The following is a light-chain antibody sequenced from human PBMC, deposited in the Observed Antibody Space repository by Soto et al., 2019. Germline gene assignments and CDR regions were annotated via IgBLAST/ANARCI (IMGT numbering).Light chain of an antibody. V-gene: IGKV1-5*01. Sequence: DIHLTQSPSTLSASVGDRVTITCRASQTISHWLAWYQQKPGKAPKLLIFDASSLENGVPSRFSGSGSGTEFTLTSTGLQPDDFATYYCQQYNTSWTFGQGTKVDIK. CDR1: QTISHW. J-gene: IGKJ1*01. CDR3: QQYNTSWT. CDR2: DAS.